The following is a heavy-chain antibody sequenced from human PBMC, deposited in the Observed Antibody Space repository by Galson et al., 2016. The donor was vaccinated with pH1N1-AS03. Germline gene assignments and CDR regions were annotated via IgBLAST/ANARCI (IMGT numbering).Heavy chain of an antibody. D-gene: IGHD5-24*01. J-gene: IGHJ4*02. Sequence: QSGAEVKKPGESLKISCKTSGYIFTSYWVAWVRHMPGKGLEWMGIIYPGDSDTRYSPSFQGQVTISADRSINTAYLQWSSLMASDTANYYCARQVKDGYNDYFDYWGQGILVTVSS. CDR1: GYIFTSYW. CDR2: IYPGDSDT. CDR3: ARQVKDGYNDYFDY. V-gene: IGHV5-51*01.